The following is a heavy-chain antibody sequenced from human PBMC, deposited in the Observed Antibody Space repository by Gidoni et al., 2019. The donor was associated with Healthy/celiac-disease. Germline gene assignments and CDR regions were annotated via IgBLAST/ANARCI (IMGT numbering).Heavy chain of an antibody. D-gene: IGHD6-19*01. Sequence: QVQLVQSGAAVKKPGASVKVSCKASGGTFSSYAISWVRQAPGPGLEWMGGIIPIFRTANYAPEFQGIVTIPADESTSTAYMGLVSLRSEDTAGYYCARGDPRSGSGWYDAFYIWGQGTMVTVSS. V-gene: IGHV1-69*12. J-gene: IGHJ3*02. CDR2: IIPIFRTA. CDR3: ARGDPRSGSGWYDAFYI. CDR1: GGTFSSYA.